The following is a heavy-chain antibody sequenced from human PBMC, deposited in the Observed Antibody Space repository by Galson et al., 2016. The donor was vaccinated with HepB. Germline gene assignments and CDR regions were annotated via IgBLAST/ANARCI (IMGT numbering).Heavy chain of an antibody. CDR3: ARRGEQWLVSYGMAV. D-gene: IGHD6-19*01. CDR2: IHPRDSET. CDR1: GYDFYSYY. V-gene: IGHV5-51*01. Sequence: QSGAEVKKPGESLKISCKGSGYDFYSYYIAWVRQMPGKGLEWMGMIHPRDSETTYSPSFQGQVTISVDLSISTAYLQWRSLKASDSATYYCARRGEQWLVSYGMAVWGQGTPVTVSS. J-gene: IGHJ6*02.